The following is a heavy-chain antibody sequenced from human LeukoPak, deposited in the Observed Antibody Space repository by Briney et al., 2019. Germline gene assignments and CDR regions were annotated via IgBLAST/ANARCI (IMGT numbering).Heavy chain of an antibody. CDR2: IRQDGDTK. D-gene: IGHD6-13*01. CDR1: GLPFNAYW. Sequence: GGSLRLSCAASGLPFNAYWMTWVRQAPGKGLEWVANIRQDGDTKYYVDSVKGRFTISRDNAMNSLYLQMNNLRAEDTAIYYCARSLPYGTTWYGRSDFWGQGTLVTVSS. V-gene: IGHV3-7*03. J-gene: IGHJ4*02. CDR3: ARSLPYGTTWYGRSDF.